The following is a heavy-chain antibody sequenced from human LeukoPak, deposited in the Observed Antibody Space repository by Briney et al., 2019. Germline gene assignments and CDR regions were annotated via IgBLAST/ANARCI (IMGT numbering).Heavy chain of an antibody. V-gene: IGHV4-34*01. D-gene: IGHD3/OR15-3a*01. CDR1: NGSFSGYY. J-gene: IGHJ4*02. Sequence: SETLSLTCAVYNGSFSGYYWTWIRQPPGKGLEWTGEIKHSGRTTYTPSLKSRVSISVDPSKNQFSLKLSSVTAADTAMYYCAREARGLFYWGQGTLVTVSS. CDR2: IKHSGRT. CDR3: AREARGLFY.